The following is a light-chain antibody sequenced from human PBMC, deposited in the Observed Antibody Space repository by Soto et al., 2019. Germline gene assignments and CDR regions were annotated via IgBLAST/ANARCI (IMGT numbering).Light chain of an antibody. V-gene: IGKV1-5*03. Sequence: DIQMTQSPSTLSASVGDRVTITCRASQSISSWLAWYQQKPGKAPKLLIFKASTLERGVPSRFSGSGSGTEFTLPISSLQPDDFATYYCQHYNSGSSRTFGQGTKVEI. CDR1: QSISSW. CDR3: QHYNSGSSRT. CDR2: KAS. J-gene: IGKJ1*01.